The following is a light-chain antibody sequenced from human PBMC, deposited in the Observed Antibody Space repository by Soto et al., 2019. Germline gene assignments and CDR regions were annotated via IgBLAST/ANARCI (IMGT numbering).Light chain of an antibody. CDR3: QSYDSSLSAWV. V-gene: IGLV1-40*01. J-gene: IGLJ3*02. Sequence: QSALTQPPSVSGAPGQRVTISCTGKSSNIGAGFDVHWYQHPPGTAPKLLIYGNTHRPSGVPDRFSGSKSGTSASLAITGLRAEDEADYYCQSYDSSLSAWVFGGGTKLTVL. CDR1: SSNIGAGFD. CDR2: GNT.